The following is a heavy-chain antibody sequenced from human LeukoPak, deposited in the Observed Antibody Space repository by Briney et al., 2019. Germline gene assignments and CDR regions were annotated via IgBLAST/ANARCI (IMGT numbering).Heavy chain of an antibody. Sequence: PSETLSLTCAVSGYSISSGYYWGWIRQPPGKGLEWIGSIYHSGSTYYNPSLKSRVTISVNTSKNQFSLKLSSVTAADTAVYHCARAFLVTFGGVIVPDYWGQGTLVTVSS. CDR3: ARAFLVTFGGVIVPDY. D-gene: IGHD3-16*02. CDR2: IYHSGST. J-gene: IGHJ4*02. CDR1: GYSISSGYY. V-gene: IGHV4-38-2*01.